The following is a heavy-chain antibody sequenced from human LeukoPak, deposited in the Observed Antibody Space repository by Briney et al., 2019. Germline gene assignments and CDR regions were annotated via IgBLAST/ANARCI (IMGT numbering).Heavy chain of an antibody. Sequence: GGSLRLSCAASGFTFSSYWMHWVRQAPGKGLVWVSHTNSDGSSTTYADSVKGRFTISRDNAKNTLHLQMNSLRAEDTAVYYCARGAGGAIWGQGTLVTVSS. V-gene: IGHV3-74*01. CDR2: TNSDGSST. D-gene: IGHD2-21*01. CDR1: GFTFSSYW. CDR3: ARGAGGAI. J-gene: IGHJ4*02.